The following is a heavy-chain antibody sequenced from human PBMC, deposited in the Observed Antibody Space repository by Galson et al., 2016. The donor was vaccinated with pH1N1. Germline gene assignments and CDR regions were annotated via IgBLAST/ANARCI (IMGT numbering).Heavy chain of an antibody. Sequence: SETLSLTCSVSGVSISNTNYYWGWIRQPPGKGLEWIANIYYSGITYYDASLKSRVTISVDTSKKQFSLKLNSVIAADTAVYYCARLWYGEYIDYWGQGTRVTVSS. CDR1: GVSISNTNYY. D-gene: IGHD3-10*01. CDR2: IYYSGIT. CDR3: ARLWYGEYIDY. J-gene: IGHJ4*02. V-gene: IGHV4-39*01.